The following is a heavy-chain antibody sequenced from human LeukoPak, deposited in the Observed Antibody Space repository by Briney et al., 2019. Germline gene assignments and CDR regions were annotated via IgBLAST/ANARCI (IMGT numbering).Heavy chain of an antibody. CDR3: ARPPSSGWYLYYFDY. J-gene: IGHJ4*02. Sequence: GGSLRLSCAASGFTFSSYSMNWVRQAPGKGLEWVSYISSSSTIYYADSVKGRFTISRDNAKNSLYLQMNSLRAEDTAVYYCARPPSSGWYLYYFDYWGQGTLVTVSP. CDR2: ISSSSTI. CDR1: GFTFSSYS. V-gene: IGHV3-48*01. D-gene: IGHD6-19*01.